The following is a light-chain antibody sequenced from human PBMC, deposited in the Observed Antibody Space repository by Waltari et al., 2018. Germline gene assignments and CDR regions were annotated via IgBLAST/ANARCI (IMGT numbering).Light chain of an antibody. J-gene: IGKJ2*02. V-gene: IGKV4-1*01. CDR1: QSVLYSPNNRNY. CDR3: HQYYSLPWT. Sequence: DIVMTQSPDSLTVSLGERATINCKSSQSVLYSPNNRNYLSWYQQKRGQPPRLLIYWASTRQSGVPERFSGSGSGADFTLTINNLQAEDVAVYYCHQYYSLPWTFGQGTKLEIK. CDR2: WAS.